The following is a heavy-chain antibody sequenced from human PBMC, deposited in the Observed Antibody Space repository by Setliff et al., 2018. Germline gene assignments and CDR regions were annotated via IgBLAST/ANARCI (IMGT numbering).Heavy chain of an antibody. D-gene: IGHD2-21*01. J-gene: IGHJ6*03. CDR3: ASGLEGEDSFYYMDV. V-gene: IGHV4-4*02. Sequence: SETLSLTCTVSGGSISSSNWWPWVRQPPGKGLEWIGEIYHSGSINYNPSLKSRVTMSVDKSKNQFSLKLTSVTAADTAVYYCASGLEGEDSFYYMDVWGKGNTVTVSS. CDR2: IYHSGSI. CDR1: GGSISSSNW.